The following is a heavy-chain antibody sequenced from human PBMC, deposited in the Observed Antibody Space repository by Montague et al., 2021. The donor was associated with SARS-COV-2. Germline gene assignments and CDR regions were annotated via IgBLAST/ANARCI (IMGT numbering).Heavy chain of an antibody. Sequence: SETLSLTCAVYGGSFSDYSWSWIRQPPGKGLEWIGEINHRGTSKYNPSLKSRVSISLDTSKNQFSLYLSSVTAADTAVYFCARGRQHFNMIVVVMTGGEYYIDYWGQGTMVTVSS. V-gene: IGHV4-34*01. CDR1: GGSFSDYS. CDR2: INHRGTS. D-gene: IGHD3-22*01. CDR3: ARGRQHFNMIVVVMTGGEYYIDY. J-gene: IGHJ4*02.